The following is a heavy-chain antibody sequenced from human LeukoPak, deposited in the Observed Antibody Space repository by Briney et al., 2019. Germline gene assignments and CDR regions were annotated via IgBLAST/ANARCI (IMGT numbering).Heavy chain of an antibody. CDR1: GGSISSYY. V-gene: IGHV4-59*08. Sequence: SETLSLTCTVSGGSISSYYWSWIRQPPGKGLEWIGYIYYSGSTNYNPSLKSRVTISVDTSKNQFSLKLSSVTAADTAVYYCALRQSYYYGMDVWGQGTTVTVSS. CDR3: ALRQSYYYGMDV. D-gene: IGHD3-16*01. J-gene: IGHJ6*02. CDR2: IYYSGST.